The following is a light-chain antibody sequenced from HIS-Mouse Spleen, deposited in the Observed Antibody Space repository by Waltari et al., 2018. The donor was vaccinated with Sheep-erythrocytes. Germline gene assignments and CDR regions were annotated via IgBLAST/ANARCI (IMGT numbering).Light chain of an antibody. CDR3: CSYAGSYNHV. J-gene: IGLJ1*01. CDR1: SNDVGGNNY. CDR2: DVS. Sequence: QSALTQHRSVSGSPGPSVTISCPGTSNDVGGNNYVSWYQQHPGKAPKLMIYDVSKRPSGVPDRFSGSKSGNTASLTISGLQAEDEADYYCCSYAGSYNHVFATGTKVTVL. V-gene: IGLV2-11*01.